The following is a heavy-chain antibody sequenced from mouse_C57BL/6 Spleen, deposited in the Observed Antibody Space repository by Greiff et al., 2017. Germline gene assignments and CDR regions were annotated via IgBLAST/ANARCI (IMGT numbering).Heavy chain of an antibody. V-gene: IGHV5-17*01. Sequence: EVHLVESGGGLVKPGGSLKLSCAASGFTFSDYGMHWVRQAPEKGLEWVAYISSGSSTIYYADTVKGRFTISRDNAKNTLFLQMTSLRSEDTAMYYCARSNWVLYAMDYWGQGTSVTVSS. CDR2: ISSGSSTI. J-gene: IGHJ4*01. CDR1: GFTFSDYG. D-gene: IGHD4-1*02. CDR3: ARSNWVLYAMDY.